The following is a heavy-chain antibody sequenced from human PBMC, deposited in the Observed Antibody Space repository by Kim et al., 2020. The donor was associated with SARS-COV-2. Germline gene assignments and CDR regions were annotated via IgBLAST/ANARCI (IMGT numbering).Heavy chain of an antibody. CDR3: ARDTASYSSGWIYYTYGMDA. V-gene: IGHV3-30*04. Sequence: GGSLRLSCAASGFTFSSSGMHWVRQAPGKGLEWVAVISYDGSNTNYADSVKGRFTISRDNSKNTLYLQMNSLRAEDTAVYYCARDTASYSSGWIYYTYGMDAWGQGTTVTVS. J-gene: IGHJ6*02. D-gene: IGHD6-19*01. CDR2: ISYDGSNT. CDR1: GFTFSSSG.